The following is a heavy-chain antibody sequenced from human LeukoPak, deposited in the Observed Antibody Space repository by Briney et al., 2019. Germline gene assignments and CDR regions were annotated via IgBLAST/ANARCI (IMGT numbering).Heavy chain of an antibody. Sequence: PSETLSLTCAVSGGSISIGGYSWSWIRQPPGKGLEWIGYIYHSGSTYYNPSLKSRVTISVDRSKNQFSLKLSSVTAADTAVYYCARSSPRDGDFDYWGQGTLVTVSS. J-gene: IGHJ4*02. CDR2: IYHSGST. CDR1: GGSISIGGYS. D-gene: IGHD5-24*01. V-gene: IGHV4-30-2*01. CDR3: ARSSPRDGDFDY.